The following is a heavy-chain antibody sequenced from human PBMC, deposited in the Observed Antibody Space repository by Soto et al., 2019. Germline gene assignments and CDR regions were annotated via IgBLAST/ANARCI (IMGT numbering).Heavy chain of an antibody. V-gene: IGHV5-51*03. CDR1: GYSFTSYW. CDR3: ARRRYCSSTSCYAGVPLYYFDY. Sequence: EVQLVQSGAEVKKPGESLKISCKGSGYSFTSYWIGWMRQMPGKGLEWMGIIYPGDSDTRYSPSFQGQVTISADKSISTAYLQWSSLKASDTAMYYCARRRYCSSTSCYAGVPLYYFDYWGQGTLVTVSS. J-gene: IGHJ4*02. D-gene: IGHD2-2*01. CDR2: IYPGDSDT.